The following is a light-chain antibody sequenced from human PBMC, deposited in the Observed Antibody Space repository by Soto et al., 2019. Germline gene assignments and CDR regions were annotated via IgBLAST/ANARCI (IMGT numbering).Light chain of an antibody. Sequence: VMTQPTPTLSVSTGERPTLSCRASQSIGKNLAWYQQKPGQAPRLLIYGAFIRATGIPARFSGSGSGTEFTLTITSLQSEDFAVYYCQDYGSSPRTFGQGTNVDI. J-gene: IGKJ1*01. CDR2: GAF. V-gene: IGKV3D-15*01. CDR1: QSIGKN. CDR3: QDYGSSPRT.